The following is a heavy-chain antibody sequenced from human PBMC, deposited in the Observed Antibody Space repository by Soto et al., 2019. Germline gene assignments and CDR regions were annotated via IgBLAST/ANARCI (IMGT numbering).Heavy chain of an antibody. CDR3: ARDPPFTIFVVAPFDL. V-gene: IGHV1-46*01. CDR1: GYTFTSSY. CDR2: INPSGGST. J-gene: IGHJ5*02. Sequence: ASVKVSCKASGYTFTSSYMHWVRQAPGQGLEWMGIINPSGGSTSYAQKFEVRVTMTRYTSTSTVYMEQSSLRSEDTAVYYCARDPPFTIFVVAPFDLCGQGVLVTVS. D-gene: IGHD3-3*01.